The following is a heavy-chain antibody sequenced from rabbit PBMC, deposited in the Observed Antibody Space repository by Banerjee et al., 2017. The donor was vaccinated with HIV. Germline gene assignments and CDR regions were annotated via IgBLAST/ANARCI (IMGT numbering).Heavy chain of an antibody. CDR1: GIDFSSYG. Sequence: QEQLVESGGGLVQPGGSLKLSCEASGIDFSSYGISWVRQAPGKGLEWIACINTSSGNTVYASWAKGRFTISKTSSTTVTLQMTSLTGADTATYFCARDLAGVIGWNFGLWGQGTLVTVS. J-gene: IGHJ3*01. V-gene: IGHV1S45*01. CDR3: ARDLAGVIGWNFGL. D-gene: IGHD4-1*01. CDR2: INTSSGNT.